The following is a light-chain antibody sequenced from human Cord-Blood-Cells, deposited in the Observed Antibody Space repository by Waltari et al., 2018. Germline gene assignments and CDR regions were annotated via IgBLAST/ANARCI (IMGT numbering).Light chain of an antibody. CDR3: QQYGSSPLT. V-gene: IGKV3-20*01. CDR1: QSVSSSY. J-gene: IGKJ4*01. CDR2: GAA. Sequence: EIVLTQSPGTLSLSPGERATLYCRASQSVSSSYLAWYQQKPGQAPRLLIYGAASRATGIPDRFSGSGSGTDFTHTISRLEPEDFAVYYCQQYGSSPLTFGGGTKVEIK.